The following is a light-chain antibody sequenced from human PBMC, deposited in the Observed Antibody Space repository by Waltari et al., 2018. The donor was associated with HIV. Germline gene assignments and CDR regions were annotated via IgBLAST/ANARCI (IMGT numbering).Light chain of an antibody. CDR3: QAWGTSTAV. CDR1: KLGDPY. CDR2: EDT. J-gene: IGLJ1*01. Sequence: SYDLTQPPSLSVSPGQTCSVTCSGDKLGDPYVCWYQQKPGSASVLRIYEDTKRPSGIPARFSASNSGDTATLTISGTQPLDEADYYCQAWGTSTAVFGTGTRVTVL. V-gene: IGLV3-1*01.